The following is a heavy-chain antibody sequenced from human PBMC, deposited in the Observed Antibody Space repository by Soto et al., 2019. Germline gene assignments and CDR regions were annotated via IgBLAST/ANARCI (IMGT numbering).Heavy chain of an antibody. D-gene: IGHD6-6*01. J-gene: IGHJ5*02. CDR1: GYTFTGYY. Sequence: ASVKVSCKASGYTFTGYYMHWVRQAPGQGLEWMGWINPNSGGTNYAQKFQGWVTMTRDTSISTAYMELSRLRSDDTAVYYCARGGIAARFSNNWFDPWGQGTLVTVSS. V-gene: IGHV1-2*04. CDR3: ARGGIAARFSNNWFDP. CDR2: INPNSGGT.